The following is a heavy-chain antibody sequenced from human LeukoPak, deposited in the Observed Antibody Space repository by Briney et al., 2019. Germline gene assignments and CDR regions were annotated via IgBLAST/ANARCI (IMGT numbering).Heavy chain of an antibody. Sequence: SETLSLTCAVYGGSFSGYFWSWIRQPPGKGLEWIGEINHSGSTNYNPSLKSRVTISGDTSKNQFSLKLSSVTAADTAVYYCARDSGSYAFDIWGQGTMVTVSS. CDR2: INHSGST. D-gene: IGHD1-26*01. CDR3: ARDSGSYAFDI. J-gene: IGHJ3*02. CDR1: GGSFSGYF. V-gene: IGHV4-34*01.